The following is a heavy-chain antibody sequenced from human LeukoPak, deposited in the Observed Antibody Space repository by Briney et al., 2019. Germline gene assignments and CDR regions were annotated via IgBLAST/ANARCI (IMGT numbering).Heavy chain of an antibody. CDR3: ARVYGDYEGFDY. V-gene: IGHV4-34*01. CDR2: INHSGST. D-gene: IGHD4-17*01. CDR1: GGSFSGYY. J-gene: IGHJ4*02. Sequence: SETLSLTCAVYGGSFSGYYWSWIRQLPGKGLEWIGEINHSGSTNYNPSLKSRVTISGDTSKNQFSLKLSSVTAADTAVYYCARVYGDYEGFDYWGQGTLVTVSS.